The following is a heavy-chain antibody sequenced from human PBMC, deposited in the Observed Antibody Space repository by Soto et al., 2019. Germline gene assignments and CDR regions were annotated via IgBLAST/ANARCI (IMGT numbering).Heavy chain of an antibody. Sequence: QVQLVESGGGVVQPGRSLRLSCAASGFTFSSYGMHWVRQAPGKGLEWVAVISYDGSNKYYADSVKGRFTISRDNSKNTLYLQMNSLRAEDTAVYYCAKDDGAIQSESYYYYYGMDVWGQGTTVTVSS. CDR3: AKDDGAIQSESYYYYYGMDV. CDR2: ISYDGSNK. V-gene: IGHV3-30*18. CDR1: GFTFSSYG. J-gene: IGHJ6*02. D-gene: IGHD3-10*01.